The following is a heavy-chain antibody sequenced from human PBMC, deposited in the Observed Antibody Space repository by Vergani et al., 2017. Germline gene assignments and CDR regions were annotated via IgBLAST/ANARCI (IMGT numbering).Heavy chain of an antibody. V-gene: IGHV4-59*01. Sequence: QVQLQESGPGLVKPSETLSLTCTVSGGSISSYYWSWIRQPPGKGLEWIGYIYYSGSTNYNPSLQSRVTISVDTSKNQFSLKLSSVTAADTAVYYCARGASIAARPDYFDYWGQGSLVTVSS. D-gene: IGHD6-6*01. CDR1: GGSISSYY. CDR2: IYYSGST. J-gene: IGHJ4*02. CDR3: ARGASIAARPDYFDY.